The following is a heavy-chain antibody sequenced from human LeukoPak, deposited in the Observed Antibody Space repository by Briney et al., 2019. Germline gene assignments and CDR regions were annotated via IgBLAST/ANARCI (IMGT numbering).Heavy chain of an antibody. J-gene: IGHJ6*04. CDR1: GFTFSSHG. V-gene: IGHV3-23*01. CDR2: ITGSGGNR. CDR3: AELGITMIGGV. Sequence: GRSLRLSCAASGFTFSSHGMNWVRQAPGKGLEWVSGITGSGGNRYYADSVKGRFTISRDNSKNTLYLQMNSLRAEDTAVYYCAELGITMIGGVWGKGTTVTISS. D-gene: IGHD3-10*02.